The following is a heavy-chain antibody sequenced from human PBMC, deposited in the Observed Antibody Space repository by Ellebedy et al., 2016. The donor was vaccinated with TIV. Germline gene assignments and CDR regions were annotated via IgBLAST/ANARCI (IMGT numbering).Heavy chain of an antibody. J-gene: IGHJ3*01. CDR2: MSSSGNTI. CDR1: GFTFSDYY. CDR3: ARDPSIVLLEAGTEPPSDL. V-gene: IGHV3-11*04. D-gene: IGHD1-26*01. Sequence: GESLKISXAASGFTFSDYYMNWIRQAPGKGLEWVSKMSSSGNTIYYAESVKGRFTISRDNAKSSLYLQMNSLRVEDTAIYYCARDPSIVLLEAGTEPPSDLWGQGTMVTVSS.